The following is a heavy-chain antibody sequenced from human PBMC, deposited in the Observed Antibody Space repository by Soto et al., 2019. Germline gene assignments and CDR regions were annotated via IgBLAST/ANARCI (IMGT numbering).Heavy chain of an antibody. CDR2: IYYSGST. D-gene: IGHD5-12*01. Sequence: SETLSLTCTVSGGSISSYYWSWIRQPPGKGLEWIGYIYYSGSTNYNPSLKSRVTISVDTSKNQFSLKLSSVTAADTAVYYCANMDLDQALDYWGQGTLVTVS. V-gene: IGHV4-59*01. CDR1: GGSISSYY. J-gene: IGHJ4*02. CDR3: ANMDLDQALDY.